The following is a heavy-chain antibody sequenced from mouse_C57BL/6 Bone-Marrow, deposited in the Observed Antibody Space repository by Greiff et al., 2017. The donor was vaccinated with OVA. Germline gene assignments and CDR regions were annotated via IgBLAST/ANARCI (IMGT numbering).Heavy chain of an antibody. CDR3: ATYEYDGAMDD. J-gene: IGHJ4*01. V-gene: IGHV1-50*01. CDR2: IDPSDSYT. D-gene: IGHD2-4*01. CDR1: GYTFTSYW. Sequence: VKLVESGAELVKPGASVKLSCKASGYTFTSYWMQWVKQRPGQGLEWIGEIDPSDSYTNYNQKFKGKATLTVDTSSSAAYMQLSSLTSEDSAVYYCATYEYDGAMDDWGQGAAVTVSS.